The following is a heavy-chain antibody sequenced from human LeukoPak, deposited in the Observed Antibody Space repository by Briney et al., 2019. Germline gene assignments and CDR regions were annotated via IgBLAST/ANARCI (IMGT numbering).Heavy chain of an antibody. CDR1: GFTFSNYT. V-gene: IGHV3-21*01. CDR2: IHSGSSYI. CDR3: ASEEITVGRSGAPHFDY. D-gene: IGHD1-26*01. Sequence: GGSLRLTCAGSGFTFSNYTMNWVRQAPGKGLEWVSSIHSGSSYIYYADSVKGRFTISRDNAKNSMFLQMNSLRAEDTAMYYCASEEITVGRSGAPHFDYWGQGTLATVSS. J-gene: IGHJ4*02.